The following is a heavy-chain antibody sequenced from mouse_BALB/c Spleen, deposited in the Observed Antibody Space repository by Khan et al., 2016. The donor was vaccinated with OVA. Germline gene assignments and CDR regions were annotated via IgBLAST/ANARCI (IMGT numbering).Heavy chain of an antibody. CDR1: GFNINDTY. J-gene: IGHJ3*01. D-gene: IGHD2-3*01. Sequence: VQLQQPGAELVKPGASVTLSCTASGFNINDTYMHWVKQRPEQGLVWIGRIDPANGNTKYDPKFQGQATITAAPSSNPSSLQLTCLPSEDTAVFYCARDDGNFFAYWGQGTLVTVSA. CDR2: IDPANGNT. V-gene: IGHV14-3*02. CDR3: ARDDGNFFAY.